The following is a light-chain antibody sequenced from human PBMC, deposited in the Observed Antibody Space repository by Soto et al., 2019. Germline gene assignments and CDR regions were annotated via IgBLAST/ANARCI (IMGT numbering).Light chain of an antibody. CDR3: FSHRGGYSRV. J-gene: IGLJ1*01. V-gene: IGLV2-14*01. Sequence: QSVLTQPASVSGSPGQSITISCTGTSSDVGAYNYVSWYQQYPGKAPKLMIYGVTNRPSGVSNRFSGSKTGNTASLTISGLQAEDEADYYCFSHRGGYSRVCGTWNRSP. CDR2: GVT. CDR1: SSDVGAYNY.